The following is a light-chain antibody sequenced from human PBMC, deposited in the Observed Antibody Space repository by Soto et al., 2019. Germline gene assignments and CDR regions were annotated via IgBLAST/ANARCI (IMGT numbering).Light chain of an antibody. CDR3: QQYGSSPAVT. CDR1: QTIRSNY. J-gene: IGKJ4*01. Sequence: ETVLTQSPGTLSLSPGERATLSCRASQTIRSNYLAWYRQTPGQAPRLLIYGASNRATGIADRFSGSGSGTDFTLIISRLEPEDFAVYYCQQYGSSPAVTFGGGTKVEIK. CDR2: GAS. V-gene: IGKV3-20*01.